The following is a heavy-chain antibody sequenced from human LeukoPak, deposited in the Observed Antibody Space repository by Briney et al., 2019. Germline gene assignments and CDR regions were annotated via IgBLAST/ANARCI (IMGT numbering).Heavy chain of an antibody. V-gene: IGHV1-2*02. CDR3: ARDMDSGPDFFDY. D-gene: IGHD1-26*01. J-gene: IGHJ4*02. CDR1: GYTFISYN. CDR2: INPNSGGT. Sequence: GASVKVSCKASGYTFISYNINWLRQAPGQGLEWMGWINPNSGGTNYAQKFQGRVTMTRDTSISTAYMELSRLRSDDTAVYYCARDMDSGPDFFDYWGLGTLVTVSS.